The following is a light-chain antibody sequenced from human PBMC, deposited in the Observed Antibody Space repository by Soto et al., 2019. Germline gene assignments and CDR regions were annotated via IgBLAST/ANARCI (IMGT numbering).Light chain of an antibody. CDR2: KAS. J-gene: IGKJ1*01. CDR3: QQYNSYSET. V-gene: IGKV1-5*03. CDR1: QSISSW. Sequence: DIQMTQSPSTLSASVGDRVTITCRASQSISSWLAWYQQKPGKAPKLLIYKASSLESGVPSRFSGRGSGTEFTLTISRLQPDDFAPYYCQQYNSYSETFGQGTKVEIK.